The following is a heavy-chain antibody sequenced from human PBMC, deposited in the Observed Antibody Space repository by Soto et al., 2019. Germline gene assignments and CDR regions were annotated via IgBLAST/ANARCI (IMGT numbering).Heavy chain of an antibody. D-gene: IGHD1-20*01. CDR1: GFRFSDYS. J-gene: IGHJ4*02. CDR2: ISSSSFTI. Sequence: PGGSLRLSCAASGFRFSDYSMNWVRQAPGRGLEWVSYISSSSFTIHYADSVEGRFAISRDNAKNSLYLQMNSLRADDTAVYYCAKTIRGTPWDYFDSWGQGTLVTVSS. V-gene: IGHV3-48*01. CDR3: AKTIRGTPWDYFDS.